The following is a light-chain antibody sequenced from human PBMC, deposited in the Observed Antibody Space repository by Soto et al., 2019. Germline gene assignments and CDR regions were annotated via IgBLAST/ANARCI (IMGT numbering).Light chain of an antibody. CDR1: ISDVGGYNH. J-gene: IGLJ2*01. CDR2: EVT. Sequence: QSVLTQPPSASGSPGQSVTISCAGSISDVGGYNHVSWYQQHPGKAPKLLIYEVTKRPSGVPARFSGSKSGNTASLTVSGHQGDDEADYYCSSYAGTNNVIFGGGTQLTVL. V-gene: IGLV2-8*01. CDR3: SSYAGTNNVI.